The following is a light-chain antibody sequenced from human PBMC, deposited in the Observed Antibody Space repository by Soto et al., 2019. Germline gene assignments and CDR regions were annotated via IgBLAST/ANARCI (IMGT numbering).Light chain of an antibody. J-gene: IGKJ5*01. V-gene: IGKV1D-12*01. Sequence: EIQITPYPSCLSAPVGDTVTITCRSSQDVGGWLSWYQQKPGKAPKILIFAASSLQSGVPSRFSGSGSGTDFTLTITSLQSEDFATYYCQHAKSFPVTFGQGTRLEIK. CDR3: QHAKSFPVT. CDR1: QDVGGW. CDR2: AAS.